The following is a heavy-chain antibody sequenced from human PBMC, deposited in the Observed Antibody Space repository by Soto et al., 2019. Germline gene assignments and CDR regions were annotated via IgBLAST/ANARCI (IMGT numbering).Heavy chain of an antibody. V-gene: IGHV3-30*18. D-gene: IGHD1-1*01. CDR1: GFTFSSYG. J-gene: IGHJ6*02. Sequence: PGGSLRLSCAASGFTFSSYGMHWVRQAPGKRLEWVAVISYDGSNKYYADSVKGRFTISRDNSKNTLYLQMNSLRAEDTAVYYCAKDHDNWNYYYYYGMDVWGQGTTVTVS. CDR3: AKDHDNWNYYYYYGMDV. CDR2: ISYDGSNK.